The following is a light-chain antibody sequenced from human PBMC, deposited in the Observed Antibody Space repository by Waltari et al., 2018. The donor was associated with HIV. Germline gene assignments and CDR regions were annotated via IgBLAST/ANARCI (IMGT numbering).Light chain of an antibody. CDR3: QSTDSSGTHVV. CDR1: ELPGKS. J-gene: IGLJ2*01. V-gene: IGLV3-25*03. CDR2: KDR. Sequence: SYELTQPPPVSVSPGQTAELTGFGDELPGKSGDWYQQKAGQAPVLLIYKDRKRPSGIPERFSGSTSGTSVTLTISGVQAEDEADYFCQSTDSSGTHVVFGGGTKLTVL.